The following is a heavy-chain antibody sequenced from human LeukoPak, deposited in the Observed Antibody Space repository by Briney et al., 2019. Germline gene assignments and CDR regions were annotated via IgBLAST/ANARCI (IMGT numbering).Heavy chain of an antibody. V-gene: IGHV3-21*04. CDR2: ISSSSSYI. Sequence: GGSLRLSCAASGFTFSSYSMNWVRQAPGKGLEWVSSISSSSSYIYYADSVKGRFTISRDNAKNSLYLQMNSLRAEDTAMYYCARGRYSGTTYYFDCWGQGTLVTVSS. CDR1: GFTFSSYS. D-gene: IGHD5-12*01. J-gene: IGHJ4*02. CDR3: ARGRYSGTTYYFDC.